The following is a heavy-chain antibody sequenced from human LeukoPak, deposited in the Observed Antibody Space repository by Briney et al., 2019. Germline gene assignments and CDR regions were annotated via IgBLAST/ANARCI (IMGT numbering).Heavy chain of an antibody. CDR1: GGSISSGGYY. Sequence: SETLSLTCTVSGGSISSGGYYWSWIRQHPGKGLEWIGYIYYSGSTYYNPSLKSRVTISVDTSKNQFSLKLSSVTAADTAVYYCARALGYCTNGVCSPVGYFDYWGQGTLVTVSS. CDR2: IYYSGST. V-gene: IGHV4-31*03. D-gene: IGHD2-8*01. J-gene: IGHJ4*02. CDR3: ARALGYCTNGVCSPVGYFDY.